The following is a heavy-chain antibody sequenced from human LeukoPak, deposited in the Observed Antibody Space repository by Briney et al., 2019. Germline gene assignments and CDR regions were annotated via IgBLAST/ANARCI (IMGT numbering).Heavy chain of an antibody. V-gene: IGHV1-2*02. Sequence: ASVKVSCKASGYTFTDYYLHWVRQAPGQGLEWMGWINPNGGVTTYAQKFHSRVTLTRDTPISTAYMELTSLTSDDTAVYFCARVLRSGWYFESGYWGQGTLVTVSS. CDR2: INPNGGVT. CDR1: GYTFTDYY. CDR3: ARVLRSGWYFESGY. J-gene: IGHJ4*02. D-gene: IGHD6-19*01.